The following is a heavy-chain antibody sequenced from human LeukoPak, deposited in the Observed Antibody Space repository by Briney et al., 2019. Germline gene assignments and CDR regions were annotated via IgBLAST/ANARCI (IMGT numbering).Heavy chain of an antibody. V-gene: IGHV3-23*01. CDR1: GFTFRSYA. J-gene: IGHJ4*02. CDR2: ISGSGGST. D-gene: IGHD5-12*01. Sequence: GGSLRLSCAASGFTFRSYAMSWVRQAPGKGLEWVSAISGSGGSTYYADSVKGRFTISRDNSKNTLYLQMNSLRAEDTAVYYCAYVDIVATIRDWGQGTLVTVSS. CDR3: AYVDIVATIRD.